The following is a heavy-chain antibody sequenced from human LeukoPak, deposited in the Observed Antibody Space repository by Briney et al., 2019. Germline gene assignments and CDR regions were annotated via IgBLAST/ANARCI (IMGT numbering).Heavy chain of an antibody. J-gene: IGHJ4*02. CDR1: GITFSNSA. D-gene: IGHD3-10*01. CDR3: AKISASGTDY. V-gene: IGHV3-23*01. Sequence: GGSLRLSCAASGITFSNSAMSWVRQAPGKGLEWVSSISVSGGRSYYADSVKGRFTVSRDNPKNTLSLQMDSLRAEDTAVYFCAKISASGTDYWGQGTLVTVSS. CDR2: ISVSGGRS.